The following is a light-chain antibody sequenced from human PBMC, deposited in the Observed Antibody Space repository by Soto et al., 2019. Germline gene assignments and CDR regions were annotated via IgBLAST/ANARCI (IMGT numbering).Light chain of an antibody. J-gene: IGKJ1*01. V-gene: IGKV1-5*01. Sequence: DIQMTQSPSTLSASVGDRVTITCRASQSISSWLAWYQQKPGKAPKLLIYAASTLQSGVPSRFSGSGSGTDFTLTISCLQSEDFATYYCQQYYSYSTWTFGQGTKVDIK. CDR3: QQYYSYSTWT. CDR2: AAS. CDR1: QSISSW.